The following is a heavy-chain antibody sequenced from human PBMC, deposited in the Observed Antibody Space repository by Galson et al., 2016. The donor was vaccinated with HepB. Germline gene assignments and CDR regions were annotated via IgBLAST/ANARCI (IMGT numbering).Heavy chain of an antibody. CDR3: AREAAAAGTSHQRGIDP. CDR2: ISNDGINK. CDR1: GFSFSSYA. J-gene: IGHJ5*02. Sequence: SLRLSCAASGFSFSSYALHWVRQAPGKGLEWLSFISNDGINKYSADSMKGRFTISRDNSKNILYLQMNSLGPEDTAVYYCAREAAAAGTSHQRGIDPWGQGTLVIVSS. D-gene: IGHD6-13*01. V-gene: IGHV3-30*04.